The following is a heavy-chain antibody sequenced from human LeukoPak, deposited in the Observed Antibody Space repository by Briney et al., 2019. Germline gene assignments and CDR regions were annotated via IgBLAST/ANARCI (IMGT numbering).Heavy chain of an antibody. V-gene: IGHV3-23*01. CDR1: GFSFSLYA. CDR2: ISGSGGST. J-gene: IGHJ4*02. CDR3: ARAPYGVGYTAERDY. Sequence: GGSLRLSCAASGFSFSLYAMAWVRQAPGKGLEWVSGISGSGGSTYYTDSVKGRFTISRDSSKSTLYLQMNSLRAEDTAVYYCARAPYGVGYTAERDYWGQGTLVTVSS. D-gene: IGHD3-16*02.